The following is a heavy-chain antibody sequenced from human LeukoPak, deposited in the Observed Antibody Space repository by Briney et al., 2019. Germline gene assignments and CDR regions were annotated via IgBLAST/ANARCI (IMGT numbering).Heavy chain of an antibody. CDR2: IYSGGST. D-gene: IGHD2-15*01. CDR1: GFTVSSNY. J-gene: IGHJ4*02. CDR3: AKQLGYCSDGSCYFPY. Sequence: GGSLRLSCAASGFTVSSNYMAWVRQAPGKGLEWVSVIYSGGSTYYADSVQGRFTISRDNSKSTLCLQMNSLRAEDTAVYYCAKQLGYCSDGSCYFPYWGQGTLVTVSS. V-gene: IGHV3-53*01.